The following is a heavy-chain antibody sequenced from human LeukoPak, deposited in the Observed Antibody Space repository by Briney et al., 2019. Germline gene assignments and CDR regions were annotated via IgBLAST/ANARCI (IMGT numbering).Heavy chain of an antibody. Sequence: SGTLPLTCTVSGGSISTYYWSWIRQPPGEGLEWIGSIYYSGTTHSNPSLKSRATISVDTSKNHLSLKVNFVTAADTAVYYCARGAIGTLYDAFDIWGQGTMVTVSS. V-gene: IGHV4-59*01. CDR3: ARGAIGTLYDAFDI. D-gene: IGHD3-16*01. CDR2: IYYSGTT. J-gene: IGHJ3*02. CDR1: GGSISTYY.